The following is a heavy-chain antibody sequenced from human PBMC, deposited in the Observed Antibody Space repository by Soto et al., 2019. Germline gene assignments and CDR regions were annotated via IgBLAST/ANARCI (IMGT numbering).Heavy chain of an antibody. J-gene: IGHJ6*03. CDR3: ARQYSSSWYGFYYYYMDV. Sequence: TSETLSLTCTVSGGSISSYYWSWIRQPPGKGLEWIGYIYYSGSTNYNPSLKSRVTISVDTSKNQFSLKLSSVTAADTAVYYCARQYSSSWYGFYYYYMDVWGKGTTVTVSS. CDR1: GGSISSYY. CDR2: IYYSGST. D-gene: IGHD6-13*01. V-gene: IGHV4-59*08.